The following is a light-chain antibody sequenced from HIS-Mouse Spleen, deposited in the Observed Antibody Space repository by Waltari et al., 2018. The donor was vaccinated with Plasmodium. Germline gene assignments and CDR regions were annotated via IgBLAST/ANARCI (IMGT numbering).Light chain of an antibody. Sequence: AIRMTQSPSSFSASTGDRGTITCRASQGISSYLAWYQQKPGKAPKLLIYAASTLQSGVPSRFSGSGSGTDFTLTISCLQSEDFATYYCQQSYSYPFTFGPGTKVDIK. CDR3: QQSYSYPFT. CDR2: AAS. CDR1: QGISSY. J-gene: IGKJ3*01. V-gene: IGKV1-8*01.